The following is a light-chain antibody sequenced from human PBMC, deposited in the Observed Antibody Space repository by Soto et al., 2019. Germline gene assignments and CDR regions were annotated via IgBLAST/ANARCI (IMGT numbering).Light chain of an antibody. CDR2: SND. V-gene: IGLV1-44*01. J-gene: IGLJ2*01. CDR1: SSNIGSYT. Sequence: QSVLTQPPSASGTPGQRVTISCSGSSSNIGSYTANWYQQLPGTAPKLLISSNDQRPSGVPDRFSGSKSGTPASLAISGLQSEDEADYYCAAWDDSLNGVVFGCGTKLTVL. CDR3: AAWDDSLNGVV.